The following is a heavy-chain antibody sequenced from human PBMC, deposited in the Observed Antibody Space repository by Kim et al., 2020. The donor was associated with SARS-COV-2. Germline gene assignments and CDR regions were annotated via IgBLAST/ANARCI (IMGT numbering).Heavy chain of an antibody. CDR3: ASASIAVAGTIYAMDV. CDR2: SYYSWST. Sequence: SETLSLTCTVSGGSISSYYWSWIRQPPGKGLEWIGYSYYSWSTNNNPTLKSRATISVDTSKNQFSLKLSPVTAADTAVYYCASASIAVAGTIYAMDVWGQGTTVTVSS. D-gene: IGHD6-19*01. V-gene: IGHV4-59*13. J-gene: IGHJ6*02. CDR1: GGSISSYY.